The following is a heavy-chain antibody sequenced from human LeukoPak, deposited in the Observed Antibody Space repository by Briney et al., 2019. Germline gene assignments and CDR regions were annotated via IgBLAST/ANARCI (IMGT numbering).Heavy chain of an antibody. J-gene: IGHJ4*02. CDR3: ARGSQDYYDSSGLHDY. CDR2: MNPNSGNT. CDR1: GYTFTSYD. D-gene: IGHD3-22*01. V-gene: IGHV1-8*01. Sequence: GGSVKVSCKASGYTFTSYDINWVRRATGQGLEWMGWMNPNSGNTGYAQKFQGRVTMTRNTSISTAYMELSSLRSEDTAVYYCARGSQDYYDSSGLHDYWGQGTLVTVSS.